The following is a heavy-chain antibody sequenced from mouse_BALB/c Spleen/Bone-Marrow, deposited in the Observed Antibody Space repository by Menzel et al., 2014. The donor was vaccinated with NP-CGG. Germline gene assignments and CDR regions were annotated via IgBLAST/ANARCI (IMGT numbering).Heavy chain of an antibody. D-gene: IGHD2-3*01. CDR3: ARFDGYYSLYFDV. Sequence: EVQLQQSGPELVQPGASVKMSCKASGYTFTSYIMQWVKQKPGQGLEWIGYINPYNGGTKYNEKFKGKATLTSDKSSSTAYMGLSSLTSEDSAVYYCARFDGYYSLYFDVWGAGTTVTVSS. J-gene: IGHJ1*01. CDR2: INPYNGGT. CDR1: GYTFTSYI. V-gene: IGHV1-14*01.